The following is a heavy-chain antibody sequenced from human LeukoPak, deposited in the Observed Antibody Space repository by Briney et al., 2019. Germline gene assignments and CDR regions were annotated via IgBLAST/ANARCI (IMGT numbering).Heavy chain of an antibody. CDR1: GFTFDDYT. CDR3: AKDSYYVWGSYRYNYFDY. V-gene: IGHV3-43*01. D-gene: IGHD3-16*02. J-gene: IGHJ4*02. Sequence: GGSLRLSCAASGFTFDDYTMHWVRQAPGKGLEWVSLVSWDGGSTYYADSVKGRFTISRDNSKNSLYLQMNSLRTEDTALYYCAKDSYYVWGSYRYNYFDYWGQGTLVTVSS. CDR2: VSWDGGST.